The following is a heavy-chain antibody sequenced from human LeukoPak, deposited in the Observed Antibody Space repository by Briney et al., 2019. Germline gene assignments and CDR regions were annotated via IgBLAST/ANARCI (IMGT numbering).Heavy chain of an antibody. V-gene: IGHV4-59*01. Sequence: SETLSLTCTVSGGSISSYYWSWIRQPPGKGLEWIGYIYYSGSTNYNPSLKSRVTISVDTSKNQFSLKLSSLTAADTAVYYCARGPLTSGYFGYYYYYGMDVWGQGTTVTVSS. D-gene: IGHD3-22*01. CDR2: IYYSGST. CDR1: GGSISSYY. CDR3: ARGPLTSGYFGYYYYYGMDV. J-gene: IGHJ6*02.